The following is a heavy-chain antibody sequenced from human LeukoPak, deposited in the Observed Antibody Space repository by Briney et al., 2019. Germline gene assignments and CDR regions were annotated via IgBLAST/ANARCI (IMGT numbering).Heavy chain of an antibody. CDR1: GGSINSYY. J-gene: IGHJ5*02. CDR3: AREGIVVVPAAMMYNWFDP. D-gene: IGHD2-2*01. V-gene: IGHV4-59*12. CDR2: IYYSGST. Sequence: SEALSLTCAVSGGSINSYYWTWIRQPPGKGLEWIGYIYYSGSTNYNPSLKSRVTMSVDTSKNQFSLKLSSLTAADTAVYYCAREGIVVVPAAMMYNWFDPWGQGTLVTVSS.